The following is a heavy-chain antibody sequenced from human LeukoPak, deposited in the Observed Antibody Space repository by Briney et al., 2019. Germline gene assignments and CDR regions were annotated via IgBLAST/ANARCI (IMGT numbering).Heavy chain of an antibody. CDR1: GYTLTELS. D-gene: IGHD3-9*01. V-gene: IGHV1-24*01. CDR2: FDPEDGKT. CDR3: ATTFSLTGYYKSAFDI. Sequence: ASVKVSCKVSGYTLTELSMHWVRQAPGKGREWMGGFDPEDGKTIYAQKFQRRLTMTEDTSTDTAYMELSSLRSEDTAVYYCATTFSLTGYYKSAFDIWGQGTMVTVSS. J-gene: IGHJ3*02.